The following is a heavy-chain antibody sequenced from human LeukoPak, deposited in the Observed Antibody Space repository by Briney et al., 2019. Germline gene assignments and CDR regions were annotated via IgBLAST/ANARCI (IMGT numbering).Heavy chain of an antibody. J-gene: IGHJ3*02. V-gene: IGHV4-4*07. CDR1: GGSISSYY. CDR2: IYTSGST. Sequence: PSETLSLTCTVSGGSISSYYWSWIRQPAGKGLEWIGRIYTSGSTNYNPSLKSRVTMSVDTSKNQFSLKLSSVTAADTAVYYCARDIVVVPAAPSDAFDIWGQGTMVTVSS. D-gene: IGHD2-2*01. CDR3: ARDIVVVPAAPSDAFDI.